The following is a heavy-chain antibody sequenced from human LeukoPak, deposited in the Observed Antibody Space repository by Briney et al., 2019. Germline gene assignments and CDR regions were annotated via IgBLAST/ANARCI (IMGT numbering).Heavy chain of an antibody. CDR1: GGSISSSSYY. V-gene: IGHV4-39*01. D-gene: IGHD6-13*01. CDR3: ARFIAAAGTIDY. J-gene: IGHJ4*02. Sequence: KPSETLSLTCTVSGGSISSSSYYWGWIRQPPGKGLEWIGSIYYSGSTYYNPSLKSRVTISVDTSKNQFSLKLSSVTAADTAVYYCARFIAAAGTIDYWGQGTLVTVSS. CDR2: IYYSGST.